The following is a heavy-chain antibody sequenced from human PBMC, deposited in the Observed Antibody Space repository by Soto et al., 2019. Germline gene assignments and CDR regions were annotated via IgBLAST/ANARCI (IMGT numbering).Heavy chain of an antibody. CDR1: GYTFTSYG. V-gene: IGHV1-18*01. D-gene: IGHD6-6*01. Sequence: ASVKVSCKASGYTFTSYGISWVRQAPGQGLEWMGWISAYNGNTNYAQKLQGRVTMTTDTSTSTAYMELRSLRSDDAAVYYCARADGEIAARLFFDYWGQGSLVIVSS. CDR3: ARADGEIAARLFFDY. CDR2: ISAYNGNT. J-gene: IGHJ4*02.